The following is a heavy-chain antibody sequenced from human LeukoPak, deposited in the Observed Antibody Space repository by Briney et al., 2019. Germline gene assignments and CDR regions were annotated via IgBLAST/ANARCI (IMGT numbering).Heavy chain of an antibody. CDR3: AREMQGIAVAGTGDIDY. Sequence: ASVKVSCKASGYTFTSYYMHWVRQAPGQGLEWMGIINPSGGSTSYAQKFQGRVTTTRDMSTSTVYMELSSLRSEDTAVYYCAREMQGIAVAGTGDIDYWGQGTLVTVSS. D-gene: IGHD6-19*01. CDR2: INPSGGST. CDR1: GYTFTSYY. V-gene: IGHV1-46*01. J-gene: IGHJ4*02.